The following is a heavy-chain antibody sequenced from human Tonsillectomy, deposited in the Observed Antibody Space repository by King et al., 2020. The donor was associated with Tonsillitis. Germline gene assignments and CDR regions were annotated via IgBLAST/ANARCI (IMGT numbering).Heavy chain of an antibody. Sequence: VQLVESGGGVVQSGGSLRLSCAASGFTFSAYGMHWVRQAPGKGLEWVAFIRYDGSNKYYEDYVKGRFTISRDNSKNTLFLQMNSLRAEDTAVYYCAKLTGNNAFYIWGQGTMVTVSS. CDR1: GFTFSAYG. CDR3: AKLTGNNAFYI. V-gene: IGHV3-30*02. D-gene: IGHD1-1*01. J-gene: IGHJ3*02. CDR2: IRYDGSNK.